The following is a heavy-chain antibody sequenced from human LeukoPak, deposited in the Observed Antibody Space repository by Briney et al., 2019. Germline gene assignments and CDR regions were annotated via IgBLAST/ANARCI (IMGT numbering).Heavy chain of an antibody. V-gene: IGHV4-59*12. D-gene: IGHD3-10*01. CDR3: ARGQRYYGSGSSLGMDV. Sequence: SETLSLTCTVSGGSISSYYWSWIRQPPGKGLEWIGYIYYSGSTNYNPSLKSRVTISVDTSKNQFSLKLSSVTAADTAVYYCARGQRYYGSGSSLGMDVWGQGTTVTVSS. CDR1: GGSISSYY. J-gene: IGHJ6*02. CDR2: IYYSGST.